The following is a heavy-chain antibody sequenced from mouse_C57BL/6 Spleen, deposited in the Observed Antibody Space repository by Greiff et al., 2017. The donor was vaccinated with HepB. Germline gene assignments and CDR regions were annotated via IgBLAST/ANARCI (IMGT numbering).Heavy chain of an antibody. Sequence: QVQLQQPGAELVKPGASVKLSCKASGYTFTSYWMQWVKQRPGQGLEWIGEIDPSDSYTNYNQKFKGKATLTVDTSSSTAYMQLSSLTSEDSAVYYCARDTTLVYTDWGQGTTLTVSS. CDR1: GYTFTSYW. J-gene: IGHJ2*01. CDR3: ARDTTLVYTD. D-gene: IGHD1-1*01. CDR2: IDPSDSYT. V-gene: IGHV1-50*01.